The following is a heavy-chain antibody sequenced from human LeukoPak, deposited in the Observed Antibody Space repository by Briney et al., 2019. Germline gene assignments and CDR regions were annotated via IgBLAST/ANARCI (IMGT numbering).Heavy chain of an antibody. D-gene: IGHD4/OR15-4a*01. CDR2: ISPNTGDT. CDR1: GYMFTTYY. Sequence: ASVKVSCKASGYMFTTYYIHWARQAPGQGPEWMGWISPNTGDTNYAPKFRGRVSMTRDESVSTAYMELSGLTSDDTAVFYCARVRRLMQTFDVWGQGTMVTVSS. V-gene: IGHV1-2*02. J-gene: IGHJ3*01. CDR3: ARVRRLMQTFDV.